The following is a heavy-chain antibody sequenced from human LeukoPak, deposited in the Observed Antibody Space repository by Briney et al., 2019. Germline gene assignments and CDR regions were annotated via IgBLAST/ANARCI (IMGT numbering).Heavy chain of an antibody. Sequence: GGSLRLSCAASGFTFSSYSMNWVRQAPGKGLVWVSRINSDGSSTSYADSVKGRFTISRDNAKNTLYLQMNSLRAEDTAVYYCARMPPYMITFGGVIVPSSYYFDYWGQGTLVTVSS. CDR3: ARMPPYMITFGGVIVPSSYYFDY. V-gene: IGHV3-74*01. CDR1: GFTFSSYS. D-gene: IGHD3-16*02. CDR2: INSDGSST. J-gene: IGHJ4*02.